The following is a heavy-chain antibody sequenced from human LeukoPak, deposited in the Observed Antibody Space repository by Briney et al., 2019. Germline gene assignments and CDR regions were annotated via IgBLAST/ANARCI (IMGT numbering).Heavy chain of an antibody. CDR3: ARPNRGALFDY. CDR1: GYSFTSYW. CDR2: IYPADSDT. V-gene: IGHV5-51*01. D-gene: IGHD1-14*01. Sequence: GESLKISCKGSGYSFTSYWIGWVRQMPEKGLEWMGIIYPADSDTKYSPSFQGHVSISADKSTTTAYLQWSSLKASDTGMYYCARPNRGALFDYWGQGTLVTVSS. J-gene: IGHJ4*02.